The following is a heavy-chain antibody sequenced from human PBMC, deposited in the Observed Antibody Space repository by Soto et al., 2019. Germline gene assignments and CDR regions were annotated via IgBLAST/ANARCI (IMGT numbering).Heavy chain of an antibody. D-gene: IGHD5-18*01. V-gene: IGHV3-7*01. CDR3: ARGDTPMITGMDSFDI. Sequence: GGSLRLSCAASGFTFIRYWMNWVRQAPGKGLEWVANIKQDGTEKNYVDSVKGRFTISRDNARNSLYLQMDSLRAEDTAVYFCARGDTPMITGMDSFDIWGQGTMVTVSS. CDR1: GFTFIRYW. J-gene: IGHJ3*02. CDR2: IKQDGTEK.